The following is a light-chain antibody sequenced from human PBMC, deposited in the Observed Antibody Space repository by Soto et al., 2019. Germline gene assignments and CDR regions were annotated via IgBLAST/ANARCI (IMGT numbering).Light chain of an antibody. Sequence: QSVLTQPPSASVTPGQRVTISWPGSSSNIGSNYVYWYQQLPGTAPKLLIYRNNQRPSGVPDRFSGSESGTSASLAISGLRSEDEGDYYCAAWDDSLSGHYVFGTGTKVTVL. V-gene: IGLV1-47*01. CDR1: SSNIGSNY. CDR2: RNN. CDR3: AAWDDSLSGHYV. J-gene: IGLJ1*01.